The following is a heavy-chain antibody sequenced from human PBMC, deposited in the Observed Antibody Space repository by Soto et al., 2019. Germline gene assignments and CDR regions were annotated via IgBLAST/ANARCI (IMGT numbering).Heavy chain of an antibody. D-gene: IGHD1-1*01. V-gene: IGHV3-11*05. J-gene: IGHJ4*02. Sequence: QVQLVESGGGLVKPGGSLRLSCAASGFTFSGYYMSWIRQAPGKGLECISYISSSGDRTKYADSVKGRFTISRDNAKKSLYLQMNSLRAEDTAVSYCVRATSYHFDNWGQGTLVTVSS. CDR3: VRATSYHFDN. CDR2: ISSSGDRT. CDR1: GFTFSGYY.